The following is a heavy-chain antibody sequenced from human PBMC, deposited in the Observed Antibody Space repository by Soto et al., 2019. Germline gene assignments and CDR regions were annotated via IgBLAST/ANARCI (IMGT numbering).Heavy chain of an antibody. Sequence: QVQLVESGGGVVQPGRYLRLSCAASGFTFSSYGMHWVRQAPGKGLEWVAVISYDGSNKYYADSVKGRFTISRDNSKNTLYLQMNSLRAEDTAVYYCAKDLLRPGRAYGMDGWGQGTTGTVSS. CDR2: ISYDGSNK. CDR1: GFTFSSYG. V-gene: IGHV3-30*18. J-gene: IGHJ6*02. D-gene: IGHD6-25*01. CDR3: AKDLLRPGRAYGMDG.